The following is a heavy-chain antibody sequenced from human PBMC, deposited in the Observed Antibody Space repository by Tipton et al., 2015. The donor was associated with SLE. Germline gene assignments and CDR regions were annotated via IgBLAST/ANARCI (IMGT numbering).Heavy chain of an antibody. CDR2: INHTGST. V-gene: IGHV4-34*01. Sequence: TLSLTCAVYSGPFSGYFWSWIRQPPGKGLEWIGEINHTGSTNYNPSLNSRVTISLDTSKNQFSLKLTSVTAADTAVYYCARTLGAIAHTVYDAFDIWGQEKMVTVSS. J-gene: IGHJ3*02. CDR1: SGPFSGYF. D-gene: IGHD1-26*01. CDR3: ARTLGAIAHTVYDAFDI.